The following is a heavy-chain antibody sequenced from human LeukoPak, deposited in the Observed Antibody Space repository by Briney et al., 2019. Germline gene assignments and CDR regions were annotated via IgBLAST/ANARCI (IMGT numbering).Heavy chain of an antibody. V-gene: IGHV4-59*08. J-gene: IGHJ4*02. D-gene: IGHD5-12*01. CDR2: ISDSGSN. Sequence: SETLSLTCTVSGGSISSYYWSWVRQPPGKGLEWIGYISDSGSNNYNASLKSRVSMSVDTTKNRFSLKLSSVTAADTDVYYCARRGRAAGNYAGYDYWYFDNWGQGTLVTVSS. CDR3: ARRGRAAGNYAGYDYWYFDN. CDR1: GGSISSYY.